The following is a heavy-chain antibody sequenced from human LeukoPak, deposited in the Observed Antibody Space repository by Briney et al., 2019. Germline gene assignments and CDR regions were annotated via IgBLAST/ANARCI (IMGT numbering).Heavy chain of an antibody. CDR2: IYYSGST. Sequence: SETLSLTCTVSSGSISSSSYYWGWIRQPPGKGLEWIGSIYYSGSTYYNPSLKSRVTISVDTSKNQFSLKLSSVTAADTAVYYCARHVLYYYGSGSPFDYWGQGTLVTVSS. CDR1: SGSISSSSYY. D-gene: IGHD3-10*01. CDR3: ARHVLYYYGSGSPFDY. J-gene: IGHJ4*02. V-gene: IGHV4-39*01.